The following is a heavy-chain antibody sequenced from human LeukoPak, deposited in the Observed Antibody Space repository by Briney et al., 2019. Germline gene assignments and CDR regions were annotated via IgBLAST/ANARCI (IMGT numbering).Heavy chain of an antibody. V-gene: IGHV3-30-3*01. CDR1: GFTFSSYA. J-gene: IGHJ4*02. CDR3: ARGKVYYDSSGLDY. CDR2: ISYDGSNK. Sequence: GGSLRLSCAASGFTFSSYAMHWVRQAPGKGLEWVAVISYDGSNKYYADSVKGRFTISRDNSKNTLYLQMNSLRAEDTAVYYCARGKVYYDSSGLDYWGQGTLVTVSS. D-gene: IGHD3-22*01.